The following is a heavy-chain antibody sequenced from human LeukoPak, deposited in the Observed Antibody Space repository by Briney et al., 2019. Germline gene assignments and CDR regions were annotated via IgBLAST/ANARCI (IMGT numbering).Heavy chain of an antibody. Sequence: GGSLRLSCAASGFTFSSYAMHWVRQAPGKRLEYVSAISSNGGSTYYANSVKGRFTISRDNSKNTLYLQMGSLRAEDMAVYYCARGRRGYYGSGSYSYYFDYWGQGTLVTVSS. V-gene: IGHV3-64*01. CDR3: ARGRRGYYGSGSYSYYFDY. CDR2: ISSNGGST. CDR1: GFTFSSYA. D-gene: IGHD3-10*01. J-gene: IGHJ4*02.